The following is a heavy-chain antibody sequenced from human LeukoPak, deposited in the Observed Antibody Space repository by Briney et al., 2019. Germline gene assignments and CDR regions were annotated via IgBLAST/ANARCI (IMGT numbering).Heavy chain of an antibody. Sequence: GASVKVSCKASGGTFITYTINWARQAPGQGLEWMGGIIPIFGTANYAQKFQGRVTVTTDDSTSTAFMELSSLRSEDTAVYYCATYMLRDNWNVHTFDSWGQGTLVTVSS. J-gene: IGHJ4*02. CDR2: IIPIFGTA. V-gene: IGHV1-69*05. CDR3: ATYMLRDNWNVHTFDS. CDR1: GGTFITYT. D-gene: IGHD1-1*01.